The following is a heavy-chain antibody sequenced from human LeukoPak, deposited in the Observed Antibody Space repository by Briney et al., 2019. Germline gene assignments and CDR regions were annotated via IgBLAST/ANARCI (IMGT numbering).Heavy chain of an antibody. CDR2: ITGGHYAT. Sequence: GGSLRLSCAASGFSFSSFAMTWVRQAPGKGLEWVSSITGGHYATYNTDSVKGRFTISRDNAKNTLYLQMTSLRADDTAIYYCTKDPNGDYIGAFDPWGQGTLVTVSS. V-gene: IGHV3-23*01. D-gene: IGHD4-17*01. CDR3: TKDPNGDYIGAFDP. CDR1: GFSFSSFA. J-gene: IGHJ5*02.